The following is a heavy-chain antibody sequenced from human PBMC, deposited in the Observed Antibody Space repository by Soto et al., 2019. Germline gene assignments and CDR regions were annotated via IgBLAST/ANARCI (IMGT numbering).Heavy chain of an antibody. CDR2: TRNKANSYTT. CDR3: ARDTPHCSSASCPLTKARPYYYYGMDV. V-gene: IGHV3-72*01. CDR1: GFTFSDHY. Sequence: GGSLRLSCAASGFTFSDHYMDWVRQAPGKGLEWVGRTRNKANSYTTEYAASVKGRFTISRDDSKNSLYLQMNNLKTEDTAVYYCARDTPHCSSASCPLTKARPYYYYGMDVWGQGTTVTVSS. J-gene: IGHJ6*02. D-gene: IGHD2-2*01.